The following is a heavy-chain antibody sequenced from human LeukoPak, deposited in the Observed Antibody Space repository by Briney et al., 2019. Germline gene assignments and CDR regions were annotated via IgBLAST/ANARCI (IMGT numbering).Heavy chain of an antibody. CDR1: GGSISSHY. Sequence: SETLSLTCTVSGGSISSHYWNWIRQPAGKGMEWLGRIYTSGSTNYSPSLKSRVTISIDTSKNQFSLKLSSVTAADTAVYYCARQDTLTGFDAFDIWGQGTMVSVSS. V-gene: IGHV4-4*07. CDR3: ARQDTLTGFDAFDI. J-gene: IGHJ3*02. CDR2: IYTSGST. D-gene: IGHD3-9*01.